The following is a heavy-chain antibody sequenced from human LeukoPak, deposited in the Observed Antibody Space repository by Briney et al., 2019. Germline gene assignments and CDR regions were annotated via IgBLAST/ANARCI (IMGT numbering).Heavy chain of an antibody. V-gene: IGHV1-46*01. CDR1: GYTFTSYY. D-gene: IGHD3-9*01. CDR2: INPSGGST. Sequence: GASVKVSCTASGYTFTSYYMHWVRQAPGQGLEWMGIINPSGGSTSYAQKFQGRVTMTRDTSTSTVYMELSSLRSEDTAVYYCARAYYDILTEEPIDYWGQGTLVTVSS. CDR3: ARAYYDILTEEPIDY. J-gene: IGHJ4*02.